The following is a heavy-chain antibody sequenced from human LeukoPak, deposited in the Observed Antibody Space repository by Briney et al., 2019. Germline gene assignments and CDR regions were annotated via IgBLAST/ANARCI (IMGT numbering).Heavy chain of an antibody. CDR3: VRDGDAYNFDW. CDR1: GFTFSPSW. Sequence: PGGSLRLSCAASGFTFSPSWMHWVRQGPGKGREWVSRIKGDGTYKNYADSVRGRFTISRDNAKNTLSLQMNSLRAEDTAVYFCVRDGDAYNFDWWGQGALVTVSS. D-gene: IGHD5-24*01. V-gene: IGHV3-74*01. CDR2: IKGDGTYK. J-gene: IGHJ4*02.